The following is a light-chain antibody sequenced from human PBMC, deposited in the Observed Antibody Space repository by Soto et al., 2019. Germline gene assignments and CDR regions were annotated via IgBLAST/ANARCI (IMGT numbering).Light chain of an antibody. V-gene: IGKV1-39*01. Sequence: IQMTQSPSSLSASVGDRVTITCRASQTVSNFVNCYQQKPGKVPDLLIHSSSTLYSVFPSRFSGSGSGADFTLTISSLQPEDFATYFCQQSYSLRGTFGQGTKVDIK. CDR2: SSS. J-gene: IGKJ1*01. CDR1: QTVSNF. CDR3: QQSYSLRGT.